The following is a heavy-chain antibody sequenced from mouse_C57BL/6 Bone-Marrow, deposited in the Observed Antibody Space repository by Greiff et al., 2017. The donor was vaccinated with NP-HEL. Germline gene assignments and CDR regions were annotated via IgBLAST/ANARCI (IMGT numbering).Heavy chain of an antibody. J-gene: IGHJ4*01. CDR1: GFTFSDYY. CDR2: INYDGSST. V-gene: IGHV5-16*01. Sequence: EVQVVESEGGLVQPGSSMKLSCTASGFTFSDYYMAWVRQVPEKGLEWVANINYDGSSTYYLDSLKSRFIISRDNAKNILYLQMSSLKSEDTATYYCAREGGYYYGSSYDYYAMDYWGQGTSVTVSS. D-gene: IGHD1-1*01. CDR3: AREGGYYYGSSYDYYAMDY.